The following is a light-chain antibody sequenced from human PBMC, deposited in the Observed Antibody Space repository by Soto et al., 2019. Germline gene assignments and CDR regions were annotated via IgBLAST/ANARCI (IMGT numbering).Light chain of an antibody. CDR3: QQRNKWPPVT. V-gene: IGKV3-11*01. Sequence: EIVMTQSPATLSVSPVERVTLSFRASQSVRSNLAWYQQKPGQAPRLLIYGASNRATGVPTRFSGSGSGTDFTLTISSLEPEDFAVYYCQQRNKWPPVTFGGGTKVDIK. CDR2: GAS. J-gene: IGKJ4*01. CDR1: QSVRSN.